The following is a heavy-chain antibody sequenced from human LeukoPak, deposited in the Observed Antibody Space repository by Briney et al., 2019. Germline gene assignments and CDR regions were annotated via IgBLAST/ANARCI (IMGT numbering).Heavy chain of an antibody. D-gene: IGHD6-13*01. CDR2: ISSSSSYI. CDR3: ASQYTSSRIFDD. Sequence: GGSLRLSCAASGFTFCSYSMHWVRQAPGQELEWVSSISSSSSYIYYADSVKGRFTISRDNAKNSLYLQMNSLRAEDTAVYFCASQYTSSRIFDDWGQGTLVTVSS. CDR1: GFTFCSYS. V-gene: IGHV3-21*01. J-gene: IGHJ4*02.